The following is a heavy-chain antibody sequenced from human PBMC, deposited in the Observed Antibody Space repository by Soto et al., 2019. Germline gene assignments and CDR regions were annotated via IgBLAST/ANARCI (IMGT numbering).Heavy chain of an antibody. Sequence: GGSLRLSCAASGFTFTRYSMNWVRQAPGKGLEWVSSISSTTNYIYYGDSMKGRFTISRDNSKNTLYLQMNSLRAEDTAVYYCARALLHYYDSSGYPLFDYWGQGTLVTVSS. V-gene: IGHV3-21*01. CDR1: GFTFTRYS. D-gene: IGHD3-22*01. CDR3: ARALLHYYDSSGYPLFDY. CDR2: ISSTTNYI. J-gene: IGHJ4*02.